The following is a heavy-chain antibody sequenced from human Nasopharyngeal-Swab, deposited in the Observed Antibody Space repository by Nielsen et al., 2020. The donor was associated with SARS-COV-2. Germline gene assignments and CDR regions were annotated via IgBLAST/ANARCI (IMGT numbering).Heavy chain of an antibody. Sequence: GESLKISCAASGFTFSSYWMSWVRQAPGKGLEWVANIKQDGSEKYYVDSVKGRFTISRDNAKNSLYLQMNSLRAEDTAVYYCAREHITMVRGGDYWGQGTLVTVSS. V-gene: IGHV3-7*01. CDR1: GFTFSSYW. CDR3: AREHITMVRGGDY. CDR2: IKQDGSEK. J-gene: IGHJ4*02. D-gene: IGHD3-10*01.